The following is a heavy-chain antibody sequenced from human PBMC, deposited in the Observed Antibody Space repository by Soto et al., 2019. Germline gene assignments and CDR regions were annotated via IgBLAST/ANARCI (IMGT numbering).Heavy chain of an antibody. V-gene: IGHV4-4*07. CDR2: IYTSGST. CDR3: ARGTSTGYFYTGLDV. J-gene: IGHJ6*01. Sequence: EALSLTGTLSGGSISSDFWSWIRQPAGKGPEWIGRIYTSGSTNYNPSLKRRVTMSVDTSTNQFSLKLSSVTAADTAVDDGARGTSTGYFYTGLDVGGRGT. D-gene: IGHD6-25*01. CDR1: GGSISSDF.